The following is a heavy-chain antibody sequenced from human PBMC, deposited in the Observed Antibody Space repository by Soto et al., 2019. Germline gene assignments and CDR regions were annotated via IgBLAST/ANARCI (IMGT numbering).Heavy chain of an antibody. D-gene: IGHD2-2*01. CDR1: GFTFINYA. Sequence: EVQLLESGGGLVQPGGSLRLSCVGSGFTFINYAMNWVRQTPGKGLEWVSTISGGGDRAFDADTVKGRFTISRDNSKNTVNLQMNSLRADRTGVYYCARKVLGSTSRPDWWYFDLWGRGTLVTVSS. CDR2: ISGGGDRA. CDR3: ARKVLGSTSRPDWWYFDL. J-gene: IGHJ2*01. V-gene: IGHV3-23*01.